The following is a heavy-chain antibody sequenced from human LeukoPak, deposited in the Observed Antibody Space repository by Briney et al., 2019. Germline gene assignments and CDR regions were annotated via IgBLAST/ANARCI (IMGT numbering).Heavy chain of an antibody. CDR2: IKSKTDGGTT. CDR1: GFNFSNSW. CDR3: TADDLDYFASRGRDD. Sequence: GGSLRLSCATSGFNFSNSWMNWFRQAPRKGLEWVGRIKSKTDGGTTDYAAPVKGRFTISRDDSKNTLYLQLNSLKTEDTAVFYCTADDLDYFASRGRDDWGQGILVTVSS. D-gene: IGHD3-22*01. J-gene: IGHJ4*02. V-gene: IGHV3-15*01.